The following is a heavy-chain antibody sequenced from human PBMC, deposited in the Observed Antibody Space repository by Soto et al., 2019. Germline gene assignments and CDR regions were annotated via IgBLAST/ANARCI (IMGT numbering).Heavy chain of an antibody. CDR2: IYYSGST. Sequence: QVQLQESGPGLVKPSETLSLTCTVSGGSISSYYWSWIRQPPGKGLEWIGYIYYSGSTNYNPSLKSRVTISVDTSKNQFSLKLSSVTAADTAVYYCAIDRAMATPGGFYCSYGMDVWGQGTTVTVSS. D-gene: IGHD5-12*01. J-gene: IGHJ6*02. CDR1: GGSISSYY. CDR3: AIDRAMATPGGFYCSYGMDV. V-gene: IGHV4-59*01.